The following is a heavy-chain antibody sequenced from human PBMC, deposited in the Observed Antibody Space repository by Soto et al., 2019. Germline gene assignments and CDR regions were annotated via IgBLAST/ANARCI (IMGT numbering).Heavy chain of an antibody. CDR2: IRSKANSYAT. Sequence: PGGSLRLSCAASGFTFSGSAMHWVRQASGKGLEWAGRIRSKANSYATAYAASVKGRFTISRDDSKNTAYLQMNSLKTEDTAVYYCTSVYSGYDYGYFDYWGQGTLVTVS. CDR3: TSVYSGYDYGYFDY. D-gene: IGHD5-12*01. V-gene: IGHV3-73*01. CDR1: GFTFSGSA. J-gene: IGHJ4*02.